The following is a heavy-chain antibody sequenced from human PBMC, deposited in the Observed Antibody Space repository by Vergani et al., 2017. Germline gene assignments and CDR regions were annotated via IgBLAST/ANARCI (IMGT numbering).Heavy chain of an antibody. CDR1: GGTFSSYA. CDR3: AGRFVESTPFYYYYYGMDV. Sequence: QVQLVQSGAEVKKPGSSVKVSCKASGGTFSSYAISWVRQAPGQGLEWMGGIIPIFGTANYAQKFQGRVTITADESTSTAYMELSSLRSEDTAVYYCAGRFVESTPFYYYYYGMDVWGQGTTVTVSS. V-gene: IGHV1-69*01. J-gene: IGHJ6*02. D-gene: IGHD3-10*01. CDR2: IIPIFGTA.